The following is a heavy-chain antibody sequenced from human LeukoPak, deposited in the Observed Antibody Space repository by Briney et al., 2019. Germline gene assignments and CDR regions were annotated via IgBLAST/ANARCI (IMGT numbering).Heavy chain of an antibody. V-gene: IGHV3-66*01. J-gene: IGHJ4*02. CDR2: IYSGGTT. CDR1: GFTVSSNY. CDR3: ARDSSGLSYFDY. Sequence: PGGSQRLSCAASGFTVSSNYMSWVRQAPGKGLEWVSVIYSGGTTYYADSVKGRFTISRDNSKNTLYLQMNSLRAEDTAVYYCARDSSGLSYFDYWGQGTLVTVSS. D-gene: IGHD3-22*01.